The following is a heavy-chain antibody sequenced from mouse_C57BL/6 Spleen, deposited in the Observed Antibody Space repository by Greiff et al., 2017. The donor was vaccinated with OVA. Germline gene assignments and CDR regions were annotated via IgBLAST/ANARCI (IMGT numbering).Heavy chain of an antibody. CDR2: INPNNGGT. V-gene: IGHV1-18*01. Sequence: EVQLQQSGPELVKPGASVKIPCKASGYTFTDYNMDWVKQSHGKSLEWIGDINPNNGGTIYNQKFKGKATLTVDKSSSTAYMELRSLTSEDTAVYYSARSETAQATWFAYWGQGTLVTVSA. J-gene: IGHJ3*01. D-gene: IGHD3-2*02. CDR3: ARSETAQATWFAY. CDR1: GYTFTDYN.